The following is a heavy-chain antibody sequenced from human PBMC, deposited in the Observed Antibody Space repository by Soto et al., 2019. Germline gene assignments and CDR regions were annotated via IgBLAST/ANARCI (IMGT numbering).Heavy chain of an antibody. V-gene: IGHV3-23*01. CDR1: GFTFSNYG. CDR3: ARGRICGISRTGLAFDH. Sequence: LRLSCAASGFTFSNYGMSWVRQAPGKGLEWVSHISGSGGSTYYTDSVKGRFTISRDNSENTLSLQMKSLRGEDTAEYYCARGRICGISRTGLAFDHLGQGTPVTVSS. J-gene: IGHJ4*02. D-gene: IGHD6-13*01. CDR2: ISGSGGST.